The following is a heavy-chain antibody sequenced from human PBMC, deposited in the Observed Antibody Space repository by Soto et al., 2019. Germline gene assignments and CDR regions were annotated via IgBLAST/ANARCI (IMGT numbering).Heavy chain of an antibody. J-gene: IGHJ6*02. V-gene: IGHV1-18*01. CDR2: ISAYNGNT. CDR1: GYTFTSYG. D-gene: IGHD3-10*01. CDR3: ARDKSRYYGSGSNSRDGMDV. Sequence: QVQLVQSGAEVKKPGASVKVSCKASGYTFTSYGISWVRQAPGQGLEWMGWISAYNGNTNYAQKLQGRVTMTTDTATSTAYMELRSLRSDDTAVYYCARDKSRYYGSGSNSRDGMDVWAKGPRSPSP.